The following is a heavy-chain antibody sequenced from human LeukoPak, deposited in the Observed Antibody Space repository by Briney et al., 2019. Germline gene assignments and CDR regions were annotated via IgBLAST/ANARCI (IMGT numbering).Heavy chain of an antibody. Sequence: SVKVSCKASGGTFSSYAISWVRQAPGQGLEWMGGIIPTFGTANYAQKFQGRVTITTDESTSTAYMELSSLRSEDTAVYYCARVLSGSYYFDYWGQGTLVTVSS. V-gene: IGHV1-69*05. CDR3: ARVLSGSYYFDY. D-gene: IGHD1-26*01. CDR1: GGTFSSYA. J-gene: IGHJ4*02. CDR2: IIPTFGTA.